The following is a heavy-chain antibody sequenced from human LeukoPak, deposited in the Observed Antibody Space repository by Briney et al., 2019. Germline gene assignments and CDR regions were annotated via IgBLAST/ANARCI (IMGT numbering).Heavy chain of an antibody. CDR1: GFSFSNYV. J-gene: IGHJ4*02. CDR3: ARSDGFGESTIDY. D-gene: IGHD3-10*01. Sequence: GGSLRLSCAASGFSFSNYVMHWVRQAPGKGLEYVSAIMPNGETRGYANSMKGRFTISRDNAKNSLYLQMNSLRAEDTAVYYCARSDGFGESTIDYWGQGTLVTVSS. CDR2: IMPNGETR. V-gene: IGHV3-64*01.